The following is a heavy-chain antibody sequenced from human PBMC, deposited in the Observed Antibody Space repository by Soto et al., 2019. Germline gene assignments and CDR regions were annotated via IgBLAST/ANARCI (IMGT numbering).Heavy chain of an antibody. Sequence: GESLKISCKGSGYSFTSYWISWVRQMPGKGLEWMGRIDPSDSYTNYSPSFQGHVTISADKSISTAYLQWSSLKASDTAMYYRARYYYDSSGYSLHYYYYGMDVWGQGTTVTVSS. CDR1: GYSFTSYW. D-gene: IGHD3-22*01. CDR2: IDPSDSYT. J-gene: IGHJ6*02. CDR3: ARYYYDSSGYSLHYYYYGMDV. V-gene: IGHV5-10-1*01.